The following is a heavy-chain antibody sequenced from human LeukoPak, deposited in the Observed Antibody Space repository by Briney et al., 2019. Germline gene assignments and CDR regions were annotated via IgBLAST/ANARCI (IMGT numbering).Heavy chain of an antibody. CDR3: ARPSYYDSSTPAAFDI. CDR2: IIPILGIA. J-gene: IGHJ3*02. V-gene: IGHV1-69*04. Sequence: SVKVSCKASGGTFSSYAISWVRQAPGQGLEWMGRIIPILGIANYAQKFQGRVTITADKSTSTAYMELSSLRSEDTAVYYCARPSYYDSSTPAAFDIWGQGTMVTVSS. CDR1: GGTFSSYA. D-gene: IGHD3-22*01.